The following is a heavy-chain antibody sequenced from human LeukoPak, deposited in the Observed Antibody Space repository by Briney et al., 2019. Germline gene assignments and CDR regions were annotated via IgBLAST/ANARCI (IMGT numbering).Heavy chain of an antibody. CDR3: ARDHYDGSGYFDS. V-gene: IGHV1-2*02. CDR1: GYTFAAYY. D-gene: IGHD3-22*01. CDR2: INPNNGGT. J-gene: IGHJ4*02. Sequence: ASVKVSCKASGYTFAAYYIHWVRQTPGQRLEWVGWINPNNGGTNYAQNFQDRVTMTRDTYITTAYMELTKLRSDDTAVYYCARDHYDGSGYFDSWGQGTLVTVSS.